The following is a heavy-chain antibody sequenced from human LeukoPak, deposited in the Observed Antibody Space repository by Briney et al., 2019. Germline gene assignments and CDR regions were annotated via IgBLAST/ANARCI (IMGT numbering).Heavy chain of an antibody. J-gene: IGHJ5*02. D-gene: IGHD2-2*01. CDR2: IYDSGRT. V-gene: IGHV4-59*01. CDR1: GVTISNYY. CDR3: ASGYHTNWFDP. Sequence: PSETLSLTCTVSGVTISNYYCIWIPQPPGKGLVGIGYIYDSGRTKYNPSLKSRITISVDTSKNQFSLKPSSVTAADTAVYYCASGYHTNWFDPWGQGTLVTVSS.